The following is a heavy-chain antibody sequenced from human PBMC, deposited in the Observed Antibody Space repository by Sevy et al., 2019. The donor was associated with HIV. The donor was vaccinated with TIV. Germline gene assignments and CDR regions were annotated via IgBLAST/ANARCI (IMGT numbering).Heavy chain of an antibody. CDR1: GFTFSSYG. CDR3: ARDSEQYYDFWSGYHAHYYGMDV. Sequence: GSLRLSCAASGFTFSSYGMHWVRQAPGKGLEWVAVIWYDGSNKYYADSVKGRFTISRDNSKNTLYLQMNSLRAEDTAVYYCARDSEQYYDFWSGYHAHYYGMDVWGQGTTVTVSS. D-gene: IGHD3-3*01. J-gene: IGHJ6*02. CDR2: IWYDGSNK. V-gene: IGHV3-33*01.